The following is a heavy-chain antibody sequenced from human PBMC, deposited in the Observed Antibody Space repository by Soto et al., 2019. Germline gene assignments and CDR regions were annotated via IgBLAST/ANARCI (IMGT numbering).Heavy chain of an antibody. J-gene: IGHJ6*03. D-gene: IGHD3-3*01. CDR3: AREGGRYDFWSGPMPYYYYMDV. CDR2: ISYSSITI. V-gene: IGHV3-48*01. Sequence: GGSLRLSCAASGFTFSTYSMNWVRQAPGKGLEWVSYISYSSITIFYADSVKGRFTISRDNAKNSLSLQMNSLRAEDTAVYYCAREGGRYDFWSGPMPYYYYMDVWGKGTTVTVSS. CDR1: GFTFSTYS.